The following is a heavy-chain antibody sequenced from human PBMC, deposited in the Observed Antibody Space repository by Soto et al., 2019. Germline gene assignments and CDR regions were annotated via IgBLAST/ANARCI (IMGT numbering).Heavy chain of an antibody. CDR1: GGTFSSYA. V-gene: IGHV1-69*13. D-gene: IGHD2-8*01. CDR3: ARDLENVLMVYAIRRRYYYYGMDV. J-gene: IGHJ6*02. Sequence: GASVKVSCKASGGTFSSYAISWVRQAPGQGLEWMGEIIPIFGTANYAQKFQGRVTITADESTSTAYMELSSLRSEDTAVYYCARDLENVLMVYAIRRRYYYYGMDVWGQGTTVTVSS. CDR2: IIPIFGTA.